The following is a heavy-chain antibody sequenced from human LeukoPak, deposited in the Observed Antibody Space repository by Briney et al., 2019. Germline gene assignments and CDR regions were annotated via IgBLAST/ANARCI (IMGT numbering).Heavy chain of an antibody. CDR2: IYYSRST. Sequence: SETLSFTCTVSGGSISSSSYYWGWIRQPPGKGLEWIGNIYYSRSTYFYPSRKNRVTISVDTSKNQFSLNLRSVTAADTAVYYCAGKTVDTSGYYYWFDPWGQGTLVTVSS. CDR3: AGKTVDTSGYYYWFDP. D-gene: IGHD3-22*01. V-gene: IGHV4-39*07. CDR1: GGSISSSSYY. J-gene: IGHJ5*02.